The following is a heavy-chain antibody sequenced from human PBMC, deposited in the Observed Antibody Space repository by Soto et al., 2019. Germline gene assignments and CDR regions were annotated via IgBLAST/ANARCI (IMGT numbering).Heavy chain of an antibody. D-gene: IGHD2-15*01. CDR2: TYYRSKWYN. CDR3: ARDRWELPMARLDAFDI. Sequence: KQSQTLSLTCAISGDSVSSNSAAWNWIRQSPSRGLEWLGRTYYRSKWYNDYAVSVKSRITINPDTSKNQFSLQLNSVTPEDTAVYYCARDRWELPMARLDAFDIWGQGTMVTVSS. CDR1: GDSVSSNSAA. J-gene: IGHJ3*02. V-gene: IGHV6-1*01.